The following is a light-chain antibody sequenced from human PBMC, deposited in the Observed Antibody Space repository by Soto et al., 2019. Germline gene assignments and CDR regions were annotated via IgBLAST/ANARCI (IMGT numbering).Light chain of an antibody. V-gene: IGLV2-14*01. Sequence: QSALTQPASVSGSPGQSITISCTGTSSDVGGYNYVSWYQQNPGKAPKLMIYEVSNRPSGVSNRFSGSKSGNTASMTISGLQAEDEADYSCSSYTSSSIDYVFGTGTKLTVL. J-gene: IGLJ1*01. CDR3: SSYTSSSIDYV. CDR1: SSDVGGYNY. CDR2: EVS.